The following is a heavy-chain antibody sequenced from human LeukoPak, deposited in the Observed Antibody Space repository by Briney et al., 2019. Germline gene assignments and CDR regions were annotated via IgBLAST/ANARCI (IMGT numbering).Heavy chain of an antibody. CDR2: ISGSGGST. CDR3: AKARYRDYGDYAGDAFDI. J-gene: IGHJ3*02. Sequence: GGSLRLSCAASGFTFSSYAMSWVRQAPGKGLEWVSAISGSGGSTYYADSVKGRFTMSRDNSKNTLYLQMNSLRAEDTAVYYCAKARYRDYGDYAGDAFDIWGQGTMVTVSS. V-gene: IGHV3-23*01. D-gene: IGHD4-17*01. CDR1: GFTFSSYA.